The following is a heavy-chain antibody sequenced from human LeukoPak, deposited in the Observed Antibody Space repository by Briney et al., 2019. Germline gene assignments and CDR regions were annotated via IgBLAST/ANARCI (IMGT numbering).Heavy chain of an antibody. D-gene: IGHD1-7*01. J-gene: IGHJ6*03. CDR1: GGTFSSYA. CDR2: IIPIFGTA. CDR3: ATDNWNYRPKRVYMDV. V-gene: IGHV1-69*05. Sequence: SVKVSCKASGGTFSSYAISWVRQAPGQGLEWMGGIIPIFGTANDAQKFQGRVTITTDESTSTAYMELSSLRSEDTAVYYCATDNWNYRPKRVYMDVWGKGSTVTVSS.